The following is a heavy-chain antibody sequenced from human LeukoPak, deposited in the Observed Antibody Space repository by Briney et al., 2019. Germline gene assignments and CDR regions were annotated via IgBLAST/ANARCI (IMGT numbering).Heavy chain of an antibody. CDR1: GFMFSIYN. V-gene: IGHV3-48*02. CDR3: ARNQPIDY. CDR2: ISSISNTI. J-gene: IGHJ4*02. D-gene: IGHD2-2*01. Sequence: PGGCLRLSCAASGFMFSIYNINWVRPAPGKGLEWVSNISSISNTIYYADSVKGRFTISRDNAKNSLYLQMNSLRDEDTAVYYCARNQPIDYWGQGTLVTVSS.